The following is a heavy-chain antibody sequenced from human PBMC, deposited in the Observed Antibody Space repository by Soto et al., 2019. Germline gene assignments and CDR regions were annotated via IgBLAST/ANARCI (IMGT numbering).Heavy chain of an antibody. J-gene: IGHJ4*02. CDR3: ARERAEAPAVDF. CDR1: GFTFSRYW. CDR2: IGQDGSEK. V-gene: IGHV3-7*01. Sequence: EVQLVESGGGLVQPGGSLRLSCAASGFTFSRYWMTWVRQAPVKGLEWVANIGQDGSEKYYVDSVKGRFTISRDNAKNSLYLQMNSLRAEDTAVYYCARERAEAPAVDFWGQGTLVPVSS.